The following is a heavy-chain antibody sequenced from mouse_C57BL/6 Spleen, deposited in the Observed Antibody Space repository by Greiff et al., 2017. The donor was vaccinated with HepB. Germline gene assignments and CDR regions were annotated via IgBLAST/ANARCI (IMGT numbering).Heavy chain of an antibody. J-gene: IGHJ4*01. Sequence: EVQLQQSGPELVKPGASVKISCKASGYTFTDYYMNWVKQSHGKSLEWIGDINPNNGGTSYNQKFKGKATLTVDKSSSTAYMELRSLTSEDSAVYYCARSDWDVNAMDYWGQGTSVTVSS. CDR1: GYTFTDYY. V-gene: IGHV1-26*01. CDR2: INPNNGGT. CDR3: ARSDWDVNAMDY. D-gene: IGHD4-1*01.